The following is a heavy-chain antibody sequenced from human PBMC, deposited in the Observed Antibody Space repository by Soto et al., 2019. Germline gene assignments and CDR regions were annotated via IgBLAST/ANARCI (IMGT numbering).Heavy chain of an antibody. CDR2: IYWNDDN. CDR1: GFSLSTSGVG. V-gene: IGHV2-5*01. J-gene: IGHJ4*02. CDR3: AQGNYYDSSGYLLAN. D-gene: IGHD3-22*01. Sequence: SGPTLVHPTQTLTLTCTFSGFSLSTSGVGVAWIRQPPGKALEWLAVIYWNDDNRRSPSLKSRLTITKDTSKKQVVLTMTNMDPVDTATYYCAQGNYYDSSGYLLANWGQGTLVTVSS.